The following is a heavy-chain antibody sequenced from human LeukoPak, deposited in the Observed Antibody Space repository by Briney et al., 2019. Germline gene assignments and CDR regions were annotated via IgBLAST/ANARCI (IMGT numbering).Heavy chain of an antibody. CDR3: ARDGCSSTSCYSYYYYYMDV. J-gene: IGHJ6*03. Sequence: SVKVSCKASGGTFSSYAISWVRQAPGQGLEWMGRIIPIFGTANYAQKFQGRVTITTDESTSTAYMELSSLRSEDTAVYYCARDGCSSTSCYSYYYYYMDVWGKGTTVTVSS. CDR1: GGTFSSYA. V-gene: IGHV1-69*05. CDR2: IIPIFGTA. D-gene: IGHD2-2*01.